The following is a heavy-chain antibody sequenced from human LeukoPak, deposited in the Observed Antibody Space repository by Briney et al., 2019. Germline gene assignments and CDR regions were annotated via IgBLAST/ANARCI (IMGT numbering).Heavy chain of an antibody. D-gene: IGHD6-13*01. CDR2: VAGGGGGT. J-gene: IGHJ4*02. CDR1: GFTLSSYA. V-gene: IGHV3-23*01. CDR3: AKQSAGSAAWYSLHYDF. Sequence: GGSLRLSCAASGFTLSSYAMTWVRQHPGRGLEWVSSVAGGGGGTYYADSVKGRFTISRDNSKDTLYLQMNGLRAEDTAVYFCAKQSAGSAAWYSLHYDFWGQGTLVTVSS.